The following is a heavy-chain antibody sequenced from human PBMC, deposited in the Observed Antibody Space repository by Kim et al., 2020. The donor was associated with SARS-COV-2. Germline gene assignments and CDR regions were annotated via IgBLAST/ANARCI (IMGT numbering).Heavy chain of an antibody. Sequence: GGSLRLSCAASGFTFSSYGMHWVRQAPGKGLEWVAVISYDGSNKYYADSVKGRFTISRDNSKNTLYLQMNSLRAEDTAVYYCAKDGYFCDYWGQGTLVTVSS. CDR1: GFTFSSYG. CDR2: ISYDGSNK. J-gene: IGHJ4*02. V-gene: IGHV3-30*18. CDR3: AKDGYFCDY.